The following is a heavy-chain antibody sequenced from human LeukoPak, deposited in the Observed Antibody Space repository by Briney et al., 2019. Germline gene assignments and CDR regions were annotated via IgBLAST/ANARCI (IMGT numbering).Heavy chain of an antibody. CDR2: INHSGST. V-gene: IGHV4-34*01. CDR1: GGSFSGYY. J-gene: IGHJ4*02. D-gene: IGHD5-18*01. CDR3: ARGRPAII. Sequence: SETLTLTCAVYGGSFSGYYWSWIRQPPGKGLEWIGEINHSGSTNYNPSLKSRVTISVDTSKNQFSLKLSSVTAADTVVYFCARGRPAIIWGQGALVTVSS.